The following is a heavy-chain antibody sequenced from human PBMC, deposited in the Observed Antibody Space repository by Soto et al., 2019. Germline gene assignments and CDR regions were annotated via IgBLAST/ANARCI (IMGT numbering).Heavy chain of an antibody. CDR3: ARSGLPDPVVVVGHTPFDP. J-gene: IGHJ5*02. Sequence: ASVKVSCKASGYAFTNYDINWVRQAPGQGLEWMGWISAYNGDTNYAQKLQGRVTMTTDTSTSTAYMELRSLRSDDTAVYYCARSGLPDPVVVVGHTPFDPWGQGTLVTVSS. CDR2: ISAYNGDT. D-gene: IGHD2-15*01. CDR1: GYAFTNYD. V-gene: IGHV1-18*01.